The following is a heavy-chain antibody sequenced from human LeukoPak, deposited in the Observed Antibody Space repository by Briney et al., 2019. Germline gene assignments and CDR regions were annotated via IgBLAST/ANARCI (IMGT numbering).Heavy chain of an antibody. J-gene: IGHJ5*02. CDR2: IIPIFGTA. D-gene: IGHD6-19*01. CDR1: GGTFSSYA. V-gene: IGHV1-69*13. CDR3: ARPRLLYSSGWYGWFDP. Sequence: SVKVSCKVSGGTFSSYAISWVRQAPGQGLEWMGGIIPIFGTANYAQKFQGRVTITADESTSTAYMELSSLRSEDTAVYYCARPRLLYSSGWYGWFDPWGQGTLVTVSS.